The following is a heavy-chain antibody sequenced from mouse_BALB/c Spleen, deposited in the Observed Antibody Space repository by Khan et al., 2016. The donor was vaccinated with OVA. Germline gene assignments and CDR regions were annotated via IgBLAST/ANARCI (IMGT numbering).Heavy chain of an antibody. Sequence: DLIKPGASVKLSCKASGYTFTSYWINWIKQSPGQGLEWIGRIGPGSDSTSYNDILTSKAKLTVDTSSSTAYIQRSSLSSEDSAVDFCARSNYYGRSRYAMDYWGQGTAVTVAA. D-gene: IGHD1-1*01. CDR2: IGPGSDST. CDR3: ARSNYYGRSRYAMDY. V-gene: IGHV1S41*01. CDR1: GYTFTSYW. J-gene: IGHJ4*01.